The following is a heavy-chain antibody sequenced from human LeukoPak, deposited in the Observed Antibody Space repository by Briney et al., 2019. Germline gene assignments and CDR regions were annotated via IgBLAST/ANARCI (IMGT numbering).Heavy chain of an antibody. V-gene: IGHV3-7*04. CDR2: IKQDGSKK. D-gene: IGHD5-24*01. CDR3: TRVGYIDEGIDY. J-gene: IGHJ4*02. Sequence: GGSLRLSCVASGFPFSSYWMTWVRQAPGKGLEWVANIKQDGSKKSYVDSVKGRFTISRDNAKNSLYLQMYSLRAEDTAIYYCTRVGYIDEGIDYWGQGTLVTVSS. CDR1: GFPFSSYW.